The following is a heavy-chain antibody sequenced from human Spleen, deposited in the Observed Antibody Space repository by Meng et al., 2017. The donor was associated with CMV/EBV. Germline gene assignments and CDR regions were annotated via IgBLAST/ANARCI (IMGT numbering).Heavy chain of an antibody. CDR1: GFTFSTYG. V-gene: IGHV3-33*01. Sequence: SCAASGFTFSTYGMHWVRQAPGKGLEWVAVTWYDGSNKYYADSVKGRFTISRDNSKNTLYLQMNSLRAEDTAVYYCARRWELLIDYWGQGTLVTVSS. J-gene: IGHJ4*02. D-gene: IGHD1-26*01. CDR3: ARRWELLIDY. CDR2: TWYDGSNK.